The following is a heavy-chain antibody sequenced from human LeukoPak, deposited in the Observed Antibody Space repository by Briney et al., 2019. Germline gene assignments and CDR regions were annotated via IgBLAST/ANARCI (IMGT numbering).Heavy chain of an antibody. Sequence: GGSLRLSCAASGFTFSSYSMNWVRQAPGKGLEWVSSISSSSSYIYYADSVKGRFTISRDNAKNSLYLQMNSLRAEDTAVYYCARAQNGPLAAAGLNSWGQGTLVTVSS. CDR1: GFTFSSYS. D-gene: IGHD6-13*01. J-gene: IGHJ4*02. CDR3: ARAQNGPLAAAGLNS. CDR2: ISSSSSYI. V-gene: IGHV3-21*01.